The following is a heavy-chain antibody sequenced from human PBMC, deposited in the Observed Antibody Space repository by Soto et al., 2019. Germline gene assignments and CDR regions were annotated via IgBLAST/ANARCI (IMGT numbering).Heavy chain of an antibody. V-gene: IGHV4-39*01. CDR3: ARRPNLEWRIYYGMDV. J-gene: IGHJ6*02. Sequence: SETLSLTCTVSGGSISSSSYYWGWIRRPPGKGLEWIGSIYYSGSTYYNTSLKSRVTISVDTSKNQFSLKLSSVTAADTAVYYCARRPNLEWRIYYGMDVWGQGTTVTVSS. D-gene: IGHD3-3*01. CDR1: GGSISSSSYY. CDR2: IYYSGST.